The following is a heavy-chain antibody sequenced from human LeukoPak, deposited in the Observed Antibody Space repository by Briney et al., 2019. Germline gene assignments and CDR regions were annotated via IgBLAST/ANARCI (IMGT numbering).Heavy chain of an antibody. CDR2: ISSITTYI. Sequence: GGSLRLSCAASGFTFSTYSMHWVRQAPGKGLEWVSSISSITTYIYYSDSVKGRFTISRDNAKNSLYLQMNSLRAEDTAVYFCARVGALSSSWLLYWGQGTLVTVSS. CDR3: ARVGALSSSWLLY. CDR1: GFTFSTYS. D-gene: IGHD6-13*01. V-gene: IGHV3-21*01. J-gene: IGHJ4*02.